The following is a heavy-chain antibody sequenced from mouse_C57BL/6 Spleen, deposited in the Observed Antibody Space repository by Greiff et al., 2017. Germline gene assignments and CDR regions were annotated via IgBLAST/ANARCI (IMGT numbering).Heavy chain of an antibody. V-gene: IGHV1-76*01. Sequence: LQESGAELVRPGASVKLSCKASGYTFTDYYINWVKQRPGQGLEWIARIYPGSGNTYYNEKFKGKATLTAEKSSSTAYMQLSSLTSEDSAVYFCARLRDGNVFDYWGQGTTLTVSS. D-gene: IGHD2-1*01. CDR1: GYTFTDYY. J-gene: IGHJ2*01. CDR2: IYPGSGNT. CDR3: ARLRDGNVFDY.